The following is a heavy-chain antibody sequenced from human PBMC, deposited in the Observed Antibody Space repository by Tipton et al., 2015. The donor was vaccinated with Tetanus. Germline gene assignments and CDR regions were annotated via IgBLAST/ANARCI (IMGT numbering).Heavy chain of an antibody. CDR3: GRASGYHYGSGSYYSGEDY. Sequence: QLVQSGAEVEKPGASVRVSCKTSGSNFIRHFVQWVRLAPGQGLQWVGWISAYNGDTNTAQNLQGRVTMTTDTSTSTASMEVRSLTYDDTAVYYCGRASGYHYGSGSYYSGEDYWGQGTLATVSS. CDR1: GSNFIRHF. CDR2: ISAYNGDT. J-gene: IGHJ4*02. D-gene: IGHD3-10*01. V-gene: IGHV1-18*04.